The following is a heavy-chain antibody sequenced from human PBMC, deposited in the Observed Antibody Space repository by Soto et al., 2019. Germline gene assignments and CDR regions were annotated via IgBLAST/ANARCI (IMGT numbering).Heavy chain of an antibody. Sequence: GGSLRLACAASGFTVGSNFMTWVRQAPGKGLEWISFIYTDGSTYYTDSVKGRFTISRDDSKNTVYLQMNGLRGEDTAVYYCARDPPVTTDYGLDVWGQGTTVTVSS. D-gene: IGHD4-17*01. J-gene: IGHJ6*02. CDR2: IYTDGST. V-gene: IGHV3-53*01. CDR1: GFTVGSNF. CDR3: ARDPPVTTDYGLDV.